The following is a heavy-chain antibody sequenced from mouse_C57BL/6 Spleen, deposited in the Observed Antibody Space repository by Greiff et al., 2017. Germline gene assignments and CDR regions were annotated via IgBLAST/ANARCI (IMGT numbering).Heavy chain of an antibody. Sequence: QVQLQQPGAELVMPGASVKLSCKASGYTFTSYWMHWVKQRPGQGLEWIGEIDPSDSYTNYNQKFKGKSTLTVDKSSSTAYMQLSSLTSEDSAVYYCARVPHYGSSPAEFAYWGDGTLVTVSA. CDR3: ARVPHYGSSPAEFAY. V-gene: IGHV1-69*01. CDR1: GYTFTSYW. D-gene: IGHD1-1*01. CDR2: IDPSDSYT. J-gene: IGHJ3*01.